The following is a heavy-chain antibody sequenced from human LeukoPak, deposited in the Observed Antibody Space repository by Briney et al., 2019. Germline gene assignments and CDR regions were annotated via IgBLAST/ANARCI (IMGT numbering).Heavy chain of an antibody. D-gene: IGHD6-19*01. V-gene: IGHV3-20*04. CDR2: INWNGGST. CDR1: GFTFDDYG. Sequence: PGGSLRLSCAASGFTFDDYGMSWVRQAPGKGLEWVAAINWNGGSTGYADSVKGRFTISRDNAKNSLYLQMNSLRVEDTALYYCARSSSAVAGIYWYFDLWGRGTLVTVSS. CDR3: ARSSSAVAGIYWYFDL. J-gene: IGHJ2*01.